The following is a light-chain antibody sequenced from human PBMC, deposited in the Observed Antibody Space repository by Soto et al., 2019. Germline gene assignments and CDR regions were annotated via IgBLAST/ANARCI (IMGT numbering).Light chain of an antibody. J-gene: IGKJ1*01. CDR2: GAS. CDR3: QQYGSSPRT. V-gene: IGKV3-20*01. Sequence: EIGLTQSPGTLSLSPGERATLSFRASQSVTSGYLAWYQPRPGQAPRLLIYGASSRATGIPDRFSGSGSGTDFTLTIRRLEPEDVSVYHCQQYGSSPRTFGQGTKVQ. CDR1: QSVTSGY.